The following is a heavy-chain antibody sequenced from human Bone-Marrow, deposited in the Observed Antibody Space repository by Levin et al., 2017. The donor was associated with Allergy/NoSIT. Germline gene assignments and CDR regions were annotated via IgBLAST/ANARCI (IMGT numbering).Heavy chain of an antibody. CDR1: GFTVSSHY. CDR3: ARVGYYYYGMDV. V-gene: IGHV3-53*01. CDR2: IYSGGST. Sequence: GESLKISCAASGFTVSSHYMSWVRQAPGKGLEWVSVIYSGGSTYYADSVKGRFTISRDNSKNTPYLQMNSLRAEDTAVYYCARVGYYYYGMDVWGQGTTVTVSS. J-gene: IGHJ6*02.